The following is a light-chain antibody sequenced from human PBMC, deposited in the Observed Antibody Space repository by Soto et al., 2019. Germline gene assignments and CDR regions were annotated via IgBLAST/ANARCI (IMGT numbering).Light chain of an antibody. V-gene: IGKV3-20*01. Sequence: EIVMTQSPATLSVSPGERATLSCRASQSVSSNLAWYQQKPGQAPTLLIFGASYRATGIPDRFSGRGSGTDFTLTISRLEPEDFAVYYCQQYGASPRTFGQGTKVEFK. CDR3: QQYGASPRT. CDR2: GAS. J-gene: IGKJ1*01. CDR1: QSVSSN.